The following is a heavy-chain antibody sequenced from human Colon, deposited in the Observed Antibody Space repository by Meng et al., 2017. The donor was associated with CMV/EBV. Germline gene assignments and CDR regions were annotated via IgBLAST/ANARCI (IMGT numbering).Heavy chain of an antibody. CDR1: GGSISSGSYY. Sequence: LRLSCTVSGGSISSGSYYWAWIRKPPGKGLEWIGSIFYSGNTYYSPSLKSRVPISLDTSNNQFSLKLSSVTAADTAVYYCARESHPSVLYVYWGQGTLVTVSS. D-gene: IGHD3-10*02. J-gene: IGHJ4*02. CDR3: ARESHPSVLYVY. V-gene: IGHV4-39*07. CDR2: IFYSGNT.